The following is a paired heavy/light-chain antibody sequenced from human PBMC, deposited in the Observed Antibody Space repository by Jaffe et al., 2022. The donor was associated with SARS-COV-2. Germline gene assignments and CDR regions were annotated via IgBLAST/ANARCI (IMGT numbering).Heavy chain of an antibody. CDR3: ARGRLGIGGIILHDLDY. J-gene: IGHJ4*02. V-gene: IGHV3-43*01. D-gene: IGHD3-16*01. CDR2: ISWDGSST. CDR1: GFTFDDYT. Sequence: EVQLVESGGLVVQPGGSLRLSCAASGFTFDDYTMHWVRQAPGKGLEWVSLISWDGSSTFYAGSVKGRFTISRDNSKNSLYLQMNSLRTEDAALYFCARGRLGIGGIILHDLDYWGQGTLVTVSS.
Light chain of an antibody. J-gene: IGKJ2*01. Sequence: DIVMTQSPDSLAVSLGERATINCKSSQSVLYSSNKKNYLAWYQQKPGQSPKLLIYWASTRESGVPDRFSGSGSGTDFTLTISSLQAEDVAVYYCQQYYSTPYTFGQGTKLEIK. CDR3: QQYYSTPYT. V-gene: IGKV4-1*01. CDR1: QSVLYSSNKKNY. CDR2: WAS.